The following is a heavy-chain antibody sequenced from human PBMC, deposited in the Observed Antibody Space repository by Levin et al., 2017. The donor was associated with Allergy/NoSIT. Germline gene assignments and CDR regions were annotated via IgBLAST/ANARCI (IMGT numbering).Heavy chain of an antibody. J-gene: IGHJ3*02. Sequence: GESLKISCAASGFTFSSYAMHWVRQAPGKGLEWVAVISYDGSNKYYADSVKGRFTISRDNSKNTLYLQMNSLRAEDTAVYYCARDVYSSSWYLGAFDIWGQGTMVTVSS. CDR2: ISYDGSNK. V-gene: IGHV3-30-3*01. D-gene: IGHD6-13*01. CDR1: GFTFSSYA. CDR3: ARDVYSSSWYLGAFDI.